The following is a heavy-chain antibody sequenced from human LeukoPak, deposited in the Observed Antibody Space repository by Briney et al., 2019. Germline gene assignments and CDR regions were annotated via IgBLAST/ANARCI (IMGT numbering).Heavy chain of an antibody. J-gene: IGHJ4*02. CDR1: GGSISSYY. V-gene: IGHV4-59*08. CDR3: ARSIAAAGGGTFDY. Sequence: SETLSLTCTVSGGSISSYYWSWIRQPPGKGLEWIGYIYYSGSTNYNPSLKSRVTISEDTSKNQFSLKLSSVTAADTAVYYCARSIAAAGGGTFDYWGQGTLVTVSS. CDR2: IYYSGST. D-gene: IGHD6-13*01.